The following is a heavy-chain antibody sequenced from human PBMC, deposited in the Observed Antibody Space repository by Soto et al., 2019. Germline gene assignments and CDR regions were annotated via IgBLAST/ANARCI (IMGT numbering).Heavy chain of an antibody. D-gene: IGHD3-10*01. CDR2: ISYDGSNK. CDR1: GFTFSSYG. V-gene: IGHV3-30*18. J-gene: IGHJ4*02. Sequence: QVQLVESGGGVVQPGKSLRISCAGSGFTFSSYGMDWVRQAPGKGLEWVAVISYDGSNKYYADSVKGRFTISRDNSKNTLYLQMSSLRADDTAVYYCAKDRMGAGVRGYFDYWGQGTLVTVSS. CDR3: AKDRMGAGVRGYFDY.